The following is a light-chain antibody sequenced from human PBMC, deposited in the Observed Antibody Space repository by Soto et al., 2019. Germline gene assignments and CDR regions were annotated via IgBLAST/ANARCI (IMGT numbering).Light chain of an antibody. J-gene: IGKJ5*01. CDR3: QQRTYSIT. Sequence: EIVLTQSPSTLSWSPGESATLSCRASQSLSHYLAWYQHQPVQPPRLLIYDASHRATGIPVRFSGSASGADSTLTISSLEPEDFAVYYCQQRTYSITFGQGTRLEIK. CDR1: QSLSHY. V-gene: IGKV3-11*01. CDR2: DAS.